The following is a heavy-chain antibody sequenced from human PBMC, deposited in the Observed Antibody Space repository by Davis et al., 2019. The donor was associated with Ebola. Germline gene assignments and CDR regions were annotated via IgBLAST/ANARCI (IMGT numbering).Heavy chain of an antibody. J-gene: IGHJ6*02. D-gene: IGHD3-22*01. V-gene: IGHV1-46*03. CDR3: AREEIVVVIRGDYYYYGMDV. CDR2: INPSGGST. Sequence: ASVKVSCKASGYTFTSYYMHWVRQAPGQGLEWMGIINPSGGSTSYAQKFQGRVTMTRDTSTSTVYMELSSLRSEDTAVYYCAREEIVVVIRGDYYYYGMDVWGQGTTVTVSS. CDR1: GYTFTSYY.